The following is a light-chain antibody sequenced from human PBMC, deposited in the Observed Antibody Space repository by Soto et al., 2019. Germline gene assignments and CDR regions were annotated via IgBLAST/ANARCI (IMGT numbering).Light chain of an antibody. CDR3: ASWDDSLNGVV. J-gene: IGLJ2*01. CDR2: TNN. V-gene: IGLV1-44*01. CDR1: SSNIGSNA. Sequence: QSVLTQPPSASGTPGQRVTISCSGSSSNIGSNAVNWYQQLPGTAPKLLIYTNNQRPSGVPDRFSGSKSGTSASLAISGLQSEDDADYCCASWDDSLNGVVFGGGTKVTVL.